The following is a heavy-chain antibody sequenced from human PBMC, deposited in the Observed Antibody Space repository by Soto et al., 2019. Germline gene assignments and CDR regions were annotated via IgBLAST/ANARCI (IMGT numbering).Heavy chain of an antibody. D-gene: IGHD3-10*01. CDR3: ASDFGAPPQNWFDP. CDR2: ISSSSSYI. J-gene: IGHJ5*02. CDR1: GLTFCSST. Sequence: GGSLRLSCTGSGLTFCSSTMTWVRQSPGKGLEWVSSISSSSSYIYFADSLKGRFTISRDNAKNSLYLQMNSLRAEDTAVYYCASDFGAPPQNWFDPWGQGTLVTVSS. V-gene: IGHV3-21*04.